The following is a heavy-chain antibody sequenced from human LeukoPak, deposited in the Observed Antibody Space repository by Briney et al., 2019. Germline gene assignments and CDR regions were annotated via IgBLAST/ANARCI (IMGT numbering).Heavy chain of an antibody. Sequence: GGSLRLSCAASGFTFSSYAMHWVRQAPGKGLEWVAVISYDGSNKYYADSVKGRFTISRDNSKNTLYLQMNSLRAEDTAVYCCARANIVVVPAAGGWFDPWGQGTLVTVSS. D-gene: IGHD2-2*01. CDR1: GFTFSSYA. J-gene: IGHJ5*02. V-gene: IGHV3-30-3*01. CDR2: ISYDGSNK. CDR3: ARANIVVVPAAGGWFDP.